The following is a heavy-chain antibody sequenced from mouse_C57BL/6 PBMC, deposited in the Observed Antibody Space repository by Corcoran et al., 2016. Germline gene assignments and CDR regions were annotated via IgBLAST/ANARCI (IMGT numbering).Heavy chain of an antibody. CDR1: GCTFTDYY. V-gene: IGHV1-26*01. CDR2: INPNNGGT. D-gene: IGHD3-3*01. J-gene: IGHJ2*01. CDR3: ARLEGSFFDY. Sequence: EVQLQQSGPELVKPGASVKISCKASGCTFTDYYMNWVQQSHGKSLEWIGDINPNNGGTSYNQKFKGKDTLTVDKSSSTAYMELRSLTSEDSAVYYCARLEGSFFDYWGQGTTLTVSS.